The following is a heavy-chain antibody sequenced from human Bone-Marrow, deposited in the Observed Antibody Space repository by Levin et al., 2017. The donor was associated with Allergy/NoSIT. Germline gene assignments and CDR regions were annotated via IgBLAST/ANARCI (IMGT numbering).Heavy chain of an antibody. D-gene: IGHD3-22*01. CDR3: AKDLRLFTIIMIIRPWAP. CDR2: ISGSGDRT. Sequence: PGGSLRLSCAASGFTFSSYAVSWVRQAPGKGLEWVSAISGSGDRTYYADSVKGRFTISRDNSKNTLYLQMNSLRAEDTAVYYCAKDLRLFTIIMIIRPWAPWGQGTLVTVSS. J-gene: IGHJ5*02. V-gene: IGHV3-23*01. CDR1: GFTFSSYA.